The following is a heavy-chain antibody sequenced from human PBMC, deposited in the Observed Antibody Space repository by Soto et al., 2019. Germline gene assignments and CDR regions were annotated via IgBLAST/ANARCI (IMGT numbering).Heavy chain of an antibody. V-gene: IGHV4-31*03. CDR3: ARVSATGTRWFDP. Sequence: QVQLQESGPGLVKPSQNLSLTCTVSGGSFSRGAYYWSWVRRHPGMCLEWIGYISYRGTPYYNPSLKSRLTISVDASKNQFSLRLRSVTAADTAVYYCARVSATGTRWFDPWGQGTLVTVSP. CDR1: GGSFSRGAYY. D-gene: IGHD6-13*01. J-gene: IGHJ5*02. CDR2: ISYRGTP.